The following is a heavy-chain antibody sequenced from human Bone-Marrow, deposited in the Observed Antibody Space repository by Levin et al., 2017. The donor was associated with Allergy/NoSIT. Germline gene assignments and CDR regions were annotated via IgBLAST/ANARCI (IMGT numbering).Heavy chain of an antibody. CDR1: GFTFSSYI. CDR2: VSYDGTNK. Sequence: GGSLRLSCAASGFTFSSYIMHWVRQAPGKGLEWVAVVSYDGTNKYYADSVKGRFSISRDNSRNTVYLQMNSLRAEDTAIYYCARVEWGYSSGWYNGLVDSWGQGTLVTVSS. V-gene: IGHV3-30-3*01. D-gene: IGHD6-19*01. J-gene: IGHJ4*02. CDR3: ARVEWGYSSGWYNGLVDS.